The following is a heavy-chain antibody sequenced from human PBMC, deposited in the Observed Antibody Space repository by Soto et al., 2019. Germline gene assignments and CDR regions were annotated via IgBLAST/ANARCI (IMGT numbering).Heavy chain of an antibody. CDR2: INQDGTVK. CDR3: ATGIY. CDR1: GFTFGDSW. V-gene: IGHV3-7*02. Sequence: PGGSLRLSCAASGFTFGDSWMSWVRQAPGKGLEWVAYINQDGTVKNYVDSVKGRLTISRDNAKNSLYLQIDSLRVEDTALYFCATGIYWGQGTLVTGSS. J-gene: IGHJ4*02.